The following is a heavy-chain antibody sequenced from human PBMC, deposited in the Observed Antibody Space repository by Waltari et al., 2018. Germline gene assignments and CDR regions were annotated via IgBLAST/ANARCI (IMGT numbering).Heavy chain of an antibody. CDR2: LKSKSAGGTT. V-gene: IGHV3-15*01. D-gene: IGHD6-6*01. CDR1: GLRVGNAW. J-gene: IGHJ5*02. Sequence: EVQLAESGGGLVKPGGSLRLPCAISGLRVGNAWMGWVRQAPGKGLEWIGRLKSKSAGGTTDFAAPVQGRFTISRDDSKNTMNLQMNSLKTEDTAVYYCTTDRGISVRPLFDRWGRGTLVTVSS. CDR3: TTDRGISVRPLFDR.